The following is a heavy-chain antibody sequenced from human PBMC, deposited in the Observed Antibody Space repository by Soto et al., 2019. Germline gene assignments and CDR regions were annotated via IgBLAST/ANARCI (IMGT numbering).Heavy chain of an antibody. CDR2: ISGSGGST. J-gene: IGHJ4*02. V-gene: IGHV3-23*01. D-gene: IGHD3-10*01. CDR3: ANLRFYYYGSGSYCPPGFFDY. Sequence: GSLRLSCAASGFTFSSYAMSWVRQAPGKGLEWVSAISGSGGSTYYADSVKGRFTISRDNSKNTLYLQMNSLRAEDTAVYYCANLRFYYYGSGSYCPPGFFDYWGQGTLVTVSS. CDR1: GFTFSSYA.